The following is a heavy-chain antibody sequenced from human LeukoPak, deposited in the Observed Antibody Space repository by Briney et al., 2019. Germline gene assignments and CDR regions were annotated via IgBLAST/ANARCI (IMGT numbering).Heavy chain of an antibody. J-gene: IGHJ4*02. D-gene: IGHD3-10*01. CDR1: GGSISSHY. CDR2: IYYSGST. V-gene: IGHV4-59*11. Sequence: SETLSLTCTVSGGSISSHYWSWIRQPPGKGLEWIGYIYYSGSTNYNPSLKSRVTISVDTSKNQFSLKLSSVTAADTAVYYCARGSQSWFGELFYFDYWGQGTLVTVSS. CDR3: ARGSQSWFGELFYFDY.